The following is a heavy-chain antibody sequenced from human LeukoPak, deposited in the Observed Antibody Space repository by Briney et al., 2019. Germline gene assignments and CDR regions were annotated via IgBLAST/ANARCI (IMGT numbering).Heavy chain of an antibody. J-gene: IGHJ4*02. Sequence: PSETLSLTCAVYGRSFSGYYWSWIRQPPGKGLEWIGEINHSGSTNYNPSLKSRVTISVDTSKNQFSLKLSSVTAADTAVYYCARDGPMAAVDYWGQGTLVTVSS. CDR3: ARDGPMAAVDY. CDR2: INHSGST. V-gene: IGHV4-34*01. CDR1: GRSFSGYY. D-gene: IGHD5-24*01.